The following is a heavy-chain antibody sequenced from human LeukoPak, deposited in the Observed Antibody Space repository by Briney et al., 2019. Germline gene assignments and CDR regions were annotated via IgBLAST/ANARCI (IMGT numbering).Heavy chain of an antibody. CDR1: GYTFTGYY. V-gene: IGHV1-2*02. Sequence: ASVKVSCKASGYTFTGYYMHWVRQAPGQGLEWMGWINPNSGGTNYAQKFQGRATMTRDTSISTAYMELSRLRSDDTAVYYCARETIIGGATSDAFDIWGQGTMVTVSS. J-gene: IGHJ3*02. D-gene: IGHD1-26*01. CDR2: INPNSGGT. CDR3: ARETIIGGATSDAFDI.